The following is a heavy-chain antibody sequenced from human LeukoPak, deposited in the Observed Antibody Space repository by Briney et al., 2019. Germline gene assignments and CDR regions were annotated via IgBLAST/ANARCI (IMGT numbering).Heavy chain of an antibody. CDR2: IRYDGSNK. Sequence: GGSLRLSCAASGFTFSSYGMHWVRQAPGKGLEWVAFIRYDGSNKYYADSVKGRLTISRDNSKNTLYLQMNSLRAEDTAVYYCAKGLIKGYDFWSGYYLDYWGQGTLVTVSS. CDR3: AKGLIKGYDFWSGYYLDY. D-gene: IGHD3-3*01. CDR1: GFTFSSYG. J-gene: IGHJ4*02. V-gene: IGHV3-30*02.